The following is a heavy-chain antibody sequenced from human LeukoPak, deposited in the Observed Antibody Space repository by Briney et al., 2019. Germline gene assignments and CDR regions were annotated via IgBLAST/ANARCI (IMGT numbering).Heavy chain of an antibody. Sequence: ASVKVSCKASGYRFSNYGITWVRQAPGQGLECMEWISAYNGDTNYAQNFQGRLTMTTDTSTNTAYMELRSLRSDDTAVYYCARVGSPDSENSGWKLFFDYWGQATLVTVSS. D-gene: IGHD6-19*01. V-gene: IGHV1-18*01. CDR1: GYRFSNYG. CDR3: ARVGSPDSENSGWKLFFDY. J-gene: IGHJ4*02. CDR2: ISAYNGDT.